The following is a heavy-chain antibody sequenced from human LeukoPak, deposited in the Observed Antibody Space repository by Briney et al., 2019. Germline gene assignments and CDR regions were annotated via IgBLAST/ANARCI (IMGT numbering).Heavy chain of an antibody. CDR2: ISSSSSYI. CDR3: ARSPAYYYDSSGYMREAFDI. Sequence: GGSLRLSCAASGFTFISYSMNWVRQAPGKGLEWVSSISSSSSYIYYADSVKGRFTISRDNAKNSLYLQMNSLRAEDTAVYYCARSPAYYYDSSGYMREAFDIWGQGTMVTVSS. J-gene: IGHJ3*02. V-gene: IGHV3-21*01. CDR1: GFTFISYS. D-gene: IGHD3-22*01.